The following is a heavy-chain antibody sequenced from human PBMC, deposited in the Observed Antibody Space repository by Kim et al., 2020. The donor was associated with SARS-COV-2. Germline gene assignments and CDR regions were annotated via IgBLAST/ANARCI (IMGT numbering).Heavy chain of an antibody. CDR3: ASAKTYCSSTSCYRRNYYGMDV. CDR1: RGTFSSYA. D-gene: IGHD2-2*02. Sequence: SVKVSCKASRGTFSSYAISWVRQAPGQGLEWMVGIIPIFGTANYAQKFQGRVTITADESTSTAYMELSSLRSEDTAVYYCASAKTYCSSTSCYRRNYYGMDVWGQGTTVTVSS. V-gene: IGHV1-69*13. CDR2: IIPIFGTA. J-gene: IGHJ6*02.